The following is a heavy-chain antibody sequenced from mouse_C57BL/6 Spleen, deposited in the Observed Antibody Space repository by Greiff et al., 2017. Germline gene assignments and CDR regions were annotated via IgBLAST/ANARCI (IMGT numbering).Heavy chain of an antibody. CDR1: GFTFSSYA. D-gene: IGHD2-4*01. CDR3: ARGGTYDYDEGAWFAY. CDR2: ISDGGSYT. V-gene: IGHV5-4*01. Sequence: VQLKESGGGLVKPGGSLKLSCAASGFTFSSYAMSWVRQTPEKRLEWVATISDGGSYTYYPDNVKGRFTISRDNAKNNLYLQMSHLKSEDTAMYYCARGGTYDYDEGAWFAYWGQGTLVTVSA. J-gene: IGHJ3*01.